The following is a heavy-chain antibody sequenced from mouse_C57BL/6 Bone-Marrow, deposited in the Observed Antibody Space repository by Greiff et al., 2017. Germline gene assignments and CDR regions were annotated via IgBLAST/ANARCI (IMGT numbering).Heavy chain of an antibody. Sequence: EVKLVESGGGLVQPGGSLKLSCAASGFTFSDYYMYWVRQTPEKRLEWVAYISNGGGSTNYPDTVKGRFTISRDNAKNTLYLQMSRLKSEDTAMYYCARHSDYWGQGTSVTVSS. V-gene: IGHV5-12*01. CDR1: GFTFSDYY. J-gene: IGHJ4*01. CDR2: ISNGGGST. CDR3: ARHSDY.